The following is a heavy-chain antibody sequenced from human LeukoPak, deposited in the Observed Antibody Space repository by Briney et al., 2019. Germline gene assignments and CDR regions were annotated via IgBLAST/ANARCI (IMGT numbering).Heavy chain of an antibody. Sequence: SETLSLTCTVSGGSISSYYWSWIRQPAGKGLEWIGRIYTSGSTNYNPSLKSRVTISVDTSKNQFSLKLSSVTAADTAVYYCARLVVVPAAMDYYYYMDVWGKGTTVTVSS. V-gene: IGHV4-4*07. J-gene: IGHJ6*03. D-gene: IGHD2-2*01. CDR1: GGSISSYY. CDR3: ARLVVVPAAMDYYYYMDV. CDR2: IYTSGST.